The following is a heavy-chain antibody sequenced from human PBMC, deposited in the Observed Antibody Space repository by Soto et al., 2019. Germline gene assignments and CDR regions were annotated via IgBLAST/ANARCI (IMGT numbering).Heavy chain of an antibody. J-gene: IGHJ5*02. Sequence: SETLSLTCAVSGGSIRSGGYSWSWIRQPPGKGLEWIGYIYHSGSTYYNPSLKSRVTISVDRSKNQFSLKLSSVTAEDTAVYYCARVPDRWGQGTLVTVSS. V-gene: IGHV4-30-2*01. D-gene: IGHD2-2*01. CDR1: GGSIRSGGYS. CDR3: ARVPDR. CDR2: IYHSGST.